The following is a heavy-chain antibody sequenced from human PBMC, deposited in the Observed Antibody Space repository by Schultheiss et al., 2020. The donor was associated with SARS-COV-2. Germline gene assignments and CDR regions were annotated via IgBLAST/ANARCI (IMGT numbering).Heavy chain of an antibody. J-gene: IGHJ6*02. Sequence: ASVKVSCKASGYTFTSYGISWVRQAPGQGLEWMGWISAYNGNTNYAQKLQGRVTMTTDTSTSTAYMELRSLRSDDTAVYYCARDGRYYDSSGYLPFYYYYGMDVWGQGTTVTVSS. CDR3: ARDGRYYDSSGYLPFYYYYGMDV. CDR1: GYTFTSYG. CDR2: ISAYNGNT. D-gene: IGHD3-22*01. V-gene: IGHV1-18*04.